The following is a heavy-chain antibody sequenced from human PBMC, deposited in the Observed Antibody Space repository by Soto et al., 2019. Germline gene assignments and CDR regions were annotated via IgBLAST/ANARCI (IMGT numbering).Heavy chain of an antibody. D-gene: IGHD6-19*01. J-gene: IGHJ6*02. CDR2: ISAYNGNT. V-gene: IGHV1-18*04. Sequence: ASVKVSCSASCYTFASYGISWVRQAPGQGLEWMGLISAYNGNTNYAQRLQGRVTMTTDTSTRTAYMELRSLRSDDTAVYYCAREWLDYGMDVWGQGTTVTVSS. CDR1: CYTFASYG. CDR3: AREWLDYGMDV.